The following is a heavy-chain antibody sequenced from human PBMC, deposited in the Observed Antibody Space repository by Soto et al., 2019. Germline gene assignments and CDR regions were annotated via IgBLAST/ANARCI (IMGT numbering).Heavy chain of an antibody. CDR2: INSDGSST. CDR3: AREATIFGDWFDP. CDR1: GFTFSSYW. J-gene: IGHJ5*02. D-gene: IGHD3-3*01. V-gene: IGHV3-74*01. Sequence: GGSLRLSCAASGFTFSSYWMHWVRQAPGKGLVWVSRINSDGSSTSYADSVKGRFTISRDNAKNTLYLQMNSLRAEDTAVYYCAREATIFGDWFDPWGQGTLVTVFS.